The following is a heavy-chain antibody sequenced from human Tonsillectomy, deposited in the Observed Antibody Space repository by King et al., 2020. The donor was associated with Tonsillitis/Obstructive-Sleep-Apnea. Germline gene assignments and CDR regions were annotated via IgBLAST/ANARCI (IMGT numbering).Heavy chain of an antibody. CDR2: INPNSGDT. V-gene: IGHV1-2*02. CDR3: AKEDSGSYPKN. CDR1: GYTFTGYY. J-gene: IGHJ4*02. Sequence: VQLVQSGAEVKKPGASVRVSCKASGYTFTGYYIHWVRQAPGQGLEWMGWINPNSGDTNYAQNFQGRVTMIRDTSISTAYMDLSRLRSDDTAVYYCAKEDSGSYPKNWGQGTLVTVSS. D-gene: IGHD3-10*01.